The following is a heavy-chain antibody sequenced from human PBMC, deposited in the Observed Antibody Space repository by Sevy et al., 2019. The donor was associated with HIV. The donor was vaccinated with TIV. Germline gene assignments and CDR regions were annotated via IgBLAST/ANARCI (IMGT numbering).Heavy chain of an antibody. CDR2: ISYDGSNK. Sequence: GGSLRLSCAASGFTFSSYAMHWVRQAPGKGLEWVAVISYDGSNKYYADSVKGRFTISRDNSKNTLYLQMNSLRAEDTVVYYCASLGYCSGGSCYSRRYFDYWGQGTLVTVSS. CDR1: GFTFSSYA. V-gene: IGHV3-30*04. CDR3: ASLGYCSGGSCYSRRYFDY. J-gene: IGHJ4*02. D-gene: IGHD2-15*01.